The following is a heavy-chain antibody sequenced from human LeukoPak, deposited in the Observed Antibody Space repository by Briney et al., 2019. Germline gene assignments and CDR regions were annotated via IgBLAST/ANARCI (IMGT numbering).Heavy chain of an antibody. D-gene: IGHD1-1*01. J-gene: IGHJ4*02. Sequence: GGSLRLSCAASGFTLCSYAMSWVRQAPGKGLEWVSAISGSGGSTYCADSVEGRFTISRDNSKNTLFLQMNSLRADDTAVYYCAKEKNCGRYYFDSWGQGTLVTVSS. CDR2: ISGSGGST. CDR3: AKEKNCGRYYFDS. CDR1: GFTLCSYA. V-gene: IGHV3-23*01.